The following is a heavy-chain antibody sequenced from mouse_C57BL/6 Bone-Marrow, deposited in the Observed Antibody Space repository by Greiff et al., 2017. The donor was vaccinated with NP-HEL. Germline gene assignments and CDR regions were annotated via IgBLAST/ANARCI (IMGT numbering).Heavy chain of an antibody. V-gene: IGHV7-1*01. CDR3: ARGQTGGYFDY. CDR1: GFTFSDFY. CDR2: SRNKANDYTT. D-gene: IGHD4-1*01. J-gene: IGHJ2*01. Sequence: EVQLVESGGGLVQSGRSLRLSCATSGFTFSDFYMEWVRQAPGKGLEWIAASRNKANDYTTEYSASVKGRFIVSRDTSQSILYLQMNALRAEDTAIYYCARGQTGGYFDYWGQGTTLTVSS.